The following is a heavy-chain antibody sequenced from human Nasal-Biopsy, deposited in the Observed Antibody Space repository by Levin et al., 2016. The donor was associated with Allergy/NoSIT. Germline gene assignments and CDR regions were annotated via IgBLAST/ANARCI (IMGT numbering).Heavy chain of an antibody. Sequence: GGSLRLSCAASGFKFTDFAIHWVRQAPGKGLEWVTIISYDQSQKYYTPSAQGRFTISRDNSKRTVYLQMNSLGPGDTGIYYCARAYSSSWHNFDYWGQGTLVTVSP. V-gene: IGHV3-30*04. CDR1: GFKFTDFA. J-gene: IGHJ4*02. CDR2: ISYDQSQK. CDR3: ARAYSSSWHNFDY. D-gene: IGHD6-13*01.